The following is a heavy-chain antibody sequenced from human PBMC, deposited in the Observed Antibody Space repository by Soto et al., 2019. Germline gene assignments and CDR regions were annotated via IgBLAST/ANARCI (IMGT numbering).Heavy chain of an antibody. CDR2: ISGSGGST. Sequence: GGSLRLSCAASGFTFSSYAMSWVRQAPGKGLEWVSSISGSGGSTYYADSVKGRFTISRDNSKNTLYLQMNSLRAEDTAVYYCAATGGRGDSYGYRDYWGQGTLVTVSS. CDR3: AATGGRGDSYGYRDY. J-gene: IGHJ4*02. CDR1: GFTFSSYA. V-gene: IGHV3-23*01. D-gene: IGHD5-18*01.